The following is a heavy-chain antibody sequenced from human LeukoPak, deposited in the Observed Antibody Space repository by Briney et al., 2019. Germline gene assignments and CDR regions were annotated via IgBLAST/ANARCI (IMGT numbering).Heavy chain of an antibody. CDR3: ARGGYSYGYCYYFDY. CDR1: GGAFSGFY. D-gene: IGHD5-18*01. V-gene: IGHV4-34*01. Sequence: SETLSPTCAVYGGAFSGFYWSWVRQPPGKGRGWVGEINHSGSTNYNPSLKSRVTISVDTSKNQFSLKLSSVTAADTAVYYCARGGYSYGYCYYFDYWGQGTLVTVSS. J-gene: IGHJ4*02. CDR2: INHSGST.